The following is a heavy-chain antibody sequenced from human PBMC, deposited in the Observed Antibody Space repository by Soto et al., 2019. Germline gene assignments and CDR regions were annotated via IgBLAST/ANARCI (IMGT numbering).Heavy chain of an antibody. CDR1: GFTFSSYA. Sequence: QVQLVESGGGVVQPGRSLRLSCAASGFTFSSYAMHWVRQAPGKGLEWVAVISYDGSNKYYADSVKGRFTISRDNSKNTLYLQMNSLRAEDTAVYYYAGTVAALLDYWGQGTLVTVSS. CDR3: AGTVAALLDY. J-gene: IGHJ4*02. CDR2: ISYDGSNK. V-gene: IGHV3-30-3*01. D-gene: IGHD1-26*01.